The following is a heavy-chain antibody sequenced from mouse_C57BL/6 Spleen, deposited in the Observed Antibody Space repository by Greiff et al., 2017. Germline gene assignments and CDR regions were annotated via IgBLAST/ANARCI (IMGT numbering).Heavy chain of an antibody. Sequence: EVKLVESGGDLVKPGGSLKLSCAASGFTFSSYGMSWVRQTPDKRLEWVATISSGGSYTYYPDSVKGRFNSSRDNAKNTLYMQMSSLKSEDTAMYYCARRYYGSSYWYFDVWGTGTTVTVSS. J-gene: IGHJ1*03. D-gene: IGHD1-1*01. CDR1: GFTFSSYG. V-gene: IGHV5-6*02. CDR3: ARRYYGSSYWYFDV. CDR2: ISSGGSYT.